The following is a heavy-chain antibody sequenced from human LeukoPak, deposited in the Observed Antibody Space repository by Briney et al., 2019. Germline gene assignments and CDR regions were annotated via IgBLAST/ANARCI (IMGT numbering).Heavy chain of an antibody. Sequence: GGSLRLSCAASGFTSSNYAMSWVRQAPGKGLEGVAFIRDDAINKYYADSVKGRFTISRENSRKTLYLQMNSLRAEDTALYYCAKDGDTVSGTYYFDMDVWGKGTTVTISS. CDR3: AKDGDTVSGTYYFDMDV. D-gene: IGHD1-26*01. CDR2: IRDDAINK. V-gene: IGHV3-30*02. CDR1: GFTSSNYA. J-gene: IGHJ6*03.